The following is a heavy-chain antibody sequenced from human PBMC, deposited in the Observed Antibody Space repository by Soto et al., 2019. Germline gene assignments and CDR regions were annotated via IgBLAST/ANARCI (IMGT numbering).Heavy chain of an antibody. CDR2: ISGSGGST. J-gene: IGHJ3*02. D-gene: IGHD5-12*01. CDR1: GFTFSSYA. Sequence: EVQLLESGGGLVQPGGSLRLSCAASGFTFSSYAMSWVRQAPGKGLEWVSAISGSGGSTYYADSVKGRFTISRDNSKNTLYLQVNSLRAEDTAVYYCAKVAYSGYDEGLAFDIWGQGTMVTVSS. CDR3: AKVAYSGYDEGLAFDI. V-gene: IGHV3-23*01.